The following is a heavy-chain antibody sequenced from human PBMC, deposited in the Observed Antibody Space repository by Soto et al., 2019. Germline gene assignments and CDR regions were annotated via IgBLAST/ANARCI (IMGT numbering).Heavy chain of an antibody. V-gene: IGHV3-23*01. J-gene: IGHJ4*02. D-gene: IGHD3-22*01. CDR3: AKSLTTPYTMIVVVPPAY. CDR2: ISGSGGST. Sequence: GGSLRLSCAASGFTYSSYAMSWVRQAPGKGLEWVSAISGSGGSTYYADSVKGRFTISRDNSKNTLYLQMNSLRAEDTAVYYCAKSLTTPYTMIVVVPPAYWGQGTLVTVSS. CDR1: GFTYSSYA.